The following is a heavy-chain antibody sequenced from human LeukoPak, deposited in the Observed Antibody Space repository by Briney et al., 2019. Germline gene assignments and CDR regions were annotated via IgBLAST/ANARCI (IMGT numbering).Heavy chain of an antibody. CDR2: INHSGST. Sequence: SETLSLTCAVYGGSSSGYYWSWIRQPPGKGLEWIGEINHSGSTNYNPSLKSRVTISVDTSKNQFSLKLSSVTAADTAVYYCARAQYSYGQDYWGQGTLVTVSS. CDR3: ARAQYSYGQDY. D-gene: IGHD5-18*01. J-gene: IGHJ4*02. CDR1: GGSSSGYY. V-gene: IGHV4-34*01.